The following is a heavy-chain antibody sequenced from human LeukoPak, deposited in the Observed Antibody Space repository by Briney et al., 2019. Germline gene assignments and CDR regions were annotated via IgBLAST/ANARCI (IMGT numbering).Heavy chain of an antibody. J-gene: IGHJ4*02. CDR2: MNPNNGDS. CDR3: ARTTSFTASGYDY. CDR1: GYTFTSYH. Sequence: GASVKVSCKASGYTFTSYHINWVRQAPGQGLEWMGWMNPNNGDSGYAQKFQGRVTITRDTSISTAYMELRSLRSEDTAVYFCARTTSFTASGYDYWGQGTLVTVSS. V-gene: IGHV1-8*03. D-gene: IGHD6-25*01.